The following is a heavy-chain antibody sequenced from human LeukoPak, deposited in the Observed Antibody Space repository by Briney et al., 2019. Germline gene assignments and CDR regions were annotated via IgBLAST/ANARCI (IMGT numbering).Heavy chain of an antibody. CDR2: IYYSGST. J-gene: IGHJ4*02. Sequence: SQTLSLTCTVSGGSISSGDYYWSWIRQPPGKGLEWIGYIYYSGSTYYNPSLKSRVTISVDTSKNQFSLKLSSVTAADTAVYYCARRHCSGGSCSPYYFDYWGQGTLVTVSS. D-gene: IGHD2-15*01. CDR1: GGSISSGDYY. V-gene: IGHV4-30-4*01. CDR3: ARRHCSGGSCSPYYFDY.